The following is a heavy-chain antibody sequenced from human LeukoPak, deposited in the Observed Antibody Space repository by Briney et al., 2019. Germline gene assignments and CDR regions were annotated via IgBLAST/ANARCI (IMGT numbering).Heavy chain of an antibody. Sequence: SETLSLTCAVYGGSISGYYWSWIRQPPGKGLEWIGEINHSGSTNYSPSLKSRVTISVDTSKNQFSLKLSSVTAADTAVYYCARVTGWLGIDYWGQGTLVTVSS. D-gene: IGHD5-24*01. J-gene: IGHJ4*02. CDR3: ARVTGWLGIDY. CDR1: GGSISGYY. CDR2: INHSGST. V-gene: IGHV4-34*01.